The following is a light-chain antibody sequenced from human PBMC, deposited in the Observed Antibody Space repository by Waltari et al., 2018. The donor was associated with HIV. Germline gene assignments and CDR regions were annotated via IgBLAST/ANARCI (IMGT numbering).Light chain of an antibody. CDR2: KDR. CDR1: PFPNQY. CDR3: QTTDISGTSVI. Sequence: SYELTQPPSVPVSPGQTAKITCSGDPFPNQYAYWYQQRAGQAPALVISKDRKRPSGTPERFSGSTSGTTVTLTISGVHGDDEAYYYCQTTDISGTSVIFGGGTKLTVL. J-gene: IGLJ2*01. V-gene: IGLV3-25*03.